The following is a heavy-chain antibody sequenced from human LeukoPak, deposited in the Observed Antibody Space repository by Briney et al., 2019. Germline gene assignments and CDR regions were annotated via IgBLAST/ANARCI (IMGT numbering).Heavy chain of an antibody. D-gene: IGHD7-27*01. Sequence: SETLSLTCAVYGGAFSGYSWTWIRQPPGKGLEWIGEINHSGSTNYNPSLKSRVSISVDTSKNQVSLKLTSVTGADTAVYYCARQLGTPLDYWGQGTLVTVSS. CDR3: ARQLGTPLDY. J-gene: IGHJ4*02. CDR2: INHSGST. V-gene: IGHV4-34*01. CDR1: GGAFSGYS.